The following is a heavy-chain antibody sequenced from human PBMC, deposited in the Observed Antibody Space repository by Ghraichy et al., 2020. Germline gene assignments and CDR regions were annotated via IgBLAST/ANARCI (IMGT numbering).Heavy chain of an antibody. D-gene: IGHD6-19*01. CDR1: GGSISSYY. CDR3: ARGAKQWLVRGGTNWFDP. CDR2: IYTSGST. V-gene: IGHV4-4*07. Sequence: SQTRSLTCTVSGGSISSYYWSWIRQPAGKGLEWIGRIYTSGSTNYNPSLKSRVTMSVDTSKNQFSLKLSSVTAADTAVYYCARGAKQWLVRGGTNWFDPWGQGTLVTVSS. J-gene: IGHJ5*02.